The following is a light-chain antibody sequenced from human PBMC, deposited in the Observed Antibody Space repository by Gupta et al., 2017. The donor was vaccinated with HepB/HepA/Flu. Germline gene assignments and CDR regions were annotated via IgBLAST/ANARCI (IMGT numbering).Light chain of an antibody. CDR3: QQYDSLMWT. CDR1: QSVSTIF. CDR2: GAS. V-gene: IGKV3-20*01. Sequence: ESVLTQSPGTVSLSPGERATLSCRASQSVSTIFLAWYQQKPGQAPRLLIHGASSRATGIPDRCSGSGAGTYFTLTISRLEPDDSAVYYCQQYDSLMWTFGQGTKVEIK. J-gene: IGKJ1*01.